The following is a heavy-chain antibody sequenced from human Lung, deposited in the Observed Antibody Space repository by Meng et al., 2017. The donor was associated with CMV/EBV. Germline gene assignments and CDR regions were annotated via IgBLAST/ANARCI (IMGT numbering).Heavy chain of an antibody. CDR3: ATIAAAERNGMDV. CDR2: INHSGST. V-gene: IGHV4-34*01. D-gene: IGHD6-13*01. J-gene: IGHJ6*02. Sequence: XXLSLXCAVYGGSFSGYYWSWIRQPPGKGLEWIGEINHSGSTNYNPSLKSRVTISVDTSKNQFSLKLSSVTAADTAVYYCATIAAAERNGMDVWGQGTTVTVSS. CDR1: GGSFSGYY.